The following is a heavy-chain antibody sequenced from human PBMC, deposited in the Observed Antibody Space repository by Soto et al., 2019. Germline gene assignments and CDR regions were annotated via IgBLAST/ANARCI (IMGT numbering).Heavy chain of an antibody. V-gene: IGHV4-59*01. D-gene: IGHD6-19*01. J-gene: IGHJ4*02. CDR2: IYYSGST. Sequence: PSETLSLTCTVSGGSISSYYWSWIRQPPGKGLEWIGYIYYSGSTNYNPPLKSRVTISVDTSKNQFSLKLSSVTAADTAVYYCARATAVAGSDYWGQGTLVTVSS. CDR1: GGSISSYY. CDR3: ARATAVAGSDY.